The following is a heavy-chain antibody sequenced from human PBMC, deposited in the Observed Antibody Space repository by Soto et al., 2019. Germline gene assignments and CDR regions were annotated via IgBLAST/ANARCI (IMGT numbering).Heavy chain of an antibody. CDR3: ARARDSSGYYFDH. CDR2: ISSSGSTI. Sequence: GGSLRLSCAASGFAFSDYYMSWIRQAPGKGLEWVSYISSSGSTIYYADSVKGRFTISRDNAKNSLYLQMNSLRAEDTAVYYCARARDSSGYYFDHWGQGTLVTVSS. V-gene: IGHV3-11*01. D-gene: IGHD3-22*01. J-gene: IGHJ4*02. CDR1: GFAFSDYY.